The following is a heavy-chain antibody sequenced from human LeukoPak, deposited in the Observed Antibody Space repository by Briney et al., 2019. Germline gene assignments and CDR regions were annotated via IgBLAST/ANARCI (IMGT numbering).Heavy chain of an antibody. CDR1: GYTFTGYY. J-gene: IGHJ4*02. V-gene: IGHV1-2*02. CDR3: ARATHGLRDFDY. Sequence: ASVKVSCKASGYTFTGYYMHWVRQAPGQGLEWMGWINPNSGGTNYAQTFQGRVTMTRDTSISTAYMKLSRLRSDDTAVYYCARATHGLRDFDYWGQGTLVTVSS. D-gene: IGHD6-19*01. CDR2: INPNSGGT.